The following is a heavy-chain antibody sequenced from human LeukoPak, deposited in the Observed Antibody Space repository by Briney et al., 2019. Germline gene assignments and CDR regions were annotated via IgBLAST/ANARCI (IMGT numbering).Heavy chain of an antibody. CDR2: IYTSGSP. Sequence: SETLSLTCTVSGGSISSYYWSWIRQPAGKGLEWIGRIYTSGSPNYNPSLKSRVTISVGKSKNQFSLNLSSVTAADTAVYYCAREVGATMFDYWGQGTLVTVSS. CDR1: GGSISSYY. CDR3: AREVGATMFDY. D-gene: IGHD1-26*01. J-gene: IGHJ4*02. V-gene: IGHV4-4*07.